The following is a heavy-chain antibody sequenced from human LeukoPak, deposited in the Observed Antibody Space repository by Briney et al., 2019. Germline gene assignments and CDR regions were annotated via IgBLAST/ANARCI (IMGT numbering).Heavy chain of an antibody. D-gene: IGHD5-18*01. Sequence: GGSLGLSCAASGFSFDDYAMHWVRQAPGKGLEWVSGISWNSGSIGYVDSVKGRFTISRDNAKNSLYLQMNSLRAEDTALYYCAKDGGASGYSYAFDYWGQGTLVTVSS. CDR1: GFSFDDYA. J-gene: IGHJ4*02. CDR3: AKDGGASGYSYAFDY. CDR2: ISWNSGSI. V-gene: IGHV3-9*01.